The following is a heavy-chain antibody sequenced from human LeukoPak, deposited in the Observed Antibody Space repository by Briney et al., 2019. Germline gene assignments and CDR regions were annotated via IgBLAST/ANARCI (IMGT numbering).Heavy chain of an antibody. CDR3: ARHPYQLLWLSWFDP. CDR2: IDYSGST. CDR1: GGSSSSSRYY. J-gene: IGHJ5*02. D-gene: IGHD2-2*01. V-gene: IGHV4-39*01. Sequence: ETLSLTCTVSGGSSSSSRYYWGWIRQPPGKGLEWVGSIDYSGSTYYNPSLKCRVTISVDTSKNQFSLKLSSVTAADTAVYYCARHPYQLLWLSWFDPWGQGTLVTVSS.